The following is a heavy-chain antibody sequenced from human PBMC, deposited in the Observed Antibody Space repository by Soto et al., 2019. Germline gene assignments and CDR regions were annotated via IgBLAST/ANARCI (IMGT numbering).Heavy chain of an antibody. CDR1: GFTLSSYA. J-gene: IGHJ4*02. V-gene: IGHV3-23*01. Sequence: GGSLRLSCAASGFTLSSYAMSWVRQAPGKGLEWVSAISGSGGSTYYADSVKGRFTISRDNSKNTLYLQMNSLRAEDTAVYYCAKDRLYSGSYRTFEYWGQGTLVTVSS. CDR3: AKDRLYSGSYRTFEY. D-gene: IGHD1-26*01. CDR2: ISGSGGST.